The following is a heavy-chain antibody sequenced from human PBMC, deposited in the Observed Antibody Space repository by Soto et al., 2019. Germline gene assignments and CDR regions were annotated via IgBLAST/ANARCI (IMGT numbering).Heavy chain of an antibody. V-gene: IGHV4-30-2*01. CDR3: ARGPPFH. D-gene: IGHD3-16*01. CDR2: IYHSGST. Sequence: SETLSLTCAVSGGSISSGGYSWSWIRQPPGKGLEWIGYIYHSGSTYYNPSLKGRVTISVDRSKNQFSLKLSSVTAADTAVYYCARGPPFHWGQGTLVTVSS. CDR1: GGSISSGGYS. J-gene: IGHJ4*02.